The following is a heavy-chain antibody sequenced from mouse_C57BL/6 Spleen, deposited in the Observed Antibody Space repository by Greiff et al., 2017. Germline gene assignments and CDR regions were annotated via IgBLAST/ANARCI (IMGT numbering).Heavy chain of an antibody. CDR2: INPSNGGT. D-gene: IGHD2-14*01. CDR3: ARMDFVRRYFDY. Sequence: VQLQQSGTELVMPGASVKLSCKASGYTFTSYWMHWVKQRPGQGLEWIGNINPSNGGTNYNEKFKSKATLTVDKSSSAAYMQLSSLTSEDSAVYYCARMDFVRRYFDYWGQGTTLTVSS. V-gene: IGHV1-53*01. CDR1: GYTFTSYW. J-gene: IGHJ2*01.